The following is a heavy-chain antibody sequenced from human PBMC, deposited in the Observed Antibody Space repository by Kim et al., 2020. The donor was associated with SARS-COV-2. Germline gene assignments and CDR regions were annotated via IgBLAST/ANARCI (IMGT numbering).Heavy chain of an antibody. CDR3: AKGYVEQQPGTIGGFEYFQH. Sequence: RFTISRDKSKNTLYLQMNSLRAEDTAVYYCAKGYVEQQPGTIGGFEYFQHWGQGTLVTVSS. D-gene: IGHD6-13*01. J-gene: IGHJ1*01. V-gene: IGHV3-23*01.